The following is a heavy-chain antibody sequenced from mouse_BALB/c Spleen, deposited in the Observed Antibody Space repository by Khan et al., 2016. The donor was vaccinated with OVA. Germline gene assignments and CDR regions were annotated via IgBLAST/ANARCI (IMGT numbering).Heavy chain of an antibody. Sequence: QIQLVQSGAELVRPGVSVKISCKGSGYTFTDYAMHWVKQSHAKSLEWIGVISTYYGDADYNQKFKGKATMTVDNSSSTAYMELARLTSEDSAIDYCARGSGNSRFAYWGQGTLGTVSA. CDR1: GYTFTDYA. CDR3: ARGSGNSRFAY. D-gene: IGHD1-3*01. V-gene: IGHV1S137*01. J-gene: IGHJ3*01. CDR2: ISTYYGDA.